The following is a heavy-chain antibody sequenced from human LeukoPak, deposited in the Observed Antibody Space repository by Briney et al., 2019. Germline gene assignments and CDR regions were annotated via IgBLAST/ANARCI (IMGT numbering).Heavy chain of an antibody. V-gene: IGHV3-23*01. CDR1: GFTFSSYF. D-gene: IGHD3-10*01. CDR3: VTYYYGSGSSVFDY. J-gene: IGHJ4*02. Sequence: GGSLRLSCAASGFTFSSYFMSWVRQAPGKGLEWVSSISGSGGKTYYTDSVKGRFTISRDNSKNTLYLQMNSLRAEDTAVYYCVTYYYGSGSSVFDYWGQGTLVTVSS. CDR2: ISGSGGKT.